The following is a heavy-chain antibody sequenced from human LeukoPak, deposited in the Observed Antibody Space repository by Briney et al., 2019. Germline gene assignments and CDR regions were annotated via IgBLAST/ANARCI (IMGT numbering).Heavy chain of an antibody. Sequence: GGSLRLSCAASGFTFSSYSMHWVRQAPGKGLEWVSSISSSSSYIYYADSVKGRFTISRDNAKNSLYLQMNSLRAEDTAVYYCARHYYDSSGYPDYWGRGTLVTVSS. D-gene: IGHD3-22*01. CDR1: GFTFSSYS. V-gene: IGHV3-21*01. CDR2: ISSSSSYI. J-gene: IGHJ4*02. CDR3: ARHYYDSSGYPDY.